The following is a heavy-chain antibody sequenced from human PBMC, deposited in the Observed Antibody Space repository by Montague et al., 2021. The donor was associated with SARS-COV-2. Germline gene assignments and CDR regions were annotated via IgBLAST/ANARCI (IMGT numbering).Heavy chain of an antibody. V-gene: IGHV4-61*02. CDR1: GGSISSGSYY. D-gene: IGHD6-19*01. J-gene: IGHJ4*02. Sequence: TLSLTCTVSGGSISSGSYYWSWIRQPAGKGLEWIGRIYTSGSTNYNPSPKSRVTISIDTSKKQFSLKLSSVTAADTAVYYCARAVYTDGWYGVNYFDYWDQGTLVTVSS. CDR2: IYTSGST. CDR3: ARAVYTDGWYGVNYFDY.